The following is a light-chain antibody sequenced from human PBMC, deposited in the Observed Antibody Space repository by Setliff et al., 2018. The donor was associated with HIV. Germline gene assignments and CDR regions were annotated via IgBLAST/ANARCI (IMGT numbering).Light chain of an antibody. Sequence: QAVVTQEPSLTVSPGGTVTLTCGSSTGAVTSGHYPYWFQQKPGQAPRTLIHNTNNKHSWTPARFSGSLLGGKAALTLSGVQPEDEAEYYCLLYYGGAQLVFGGGTKVTVL. V-gene: IGLV7-46*01. CDR1: TGAVTSGHY. CDR2: NTN. J-gene: IGLJ2*01. CDR3: LLYYGGAQLV.